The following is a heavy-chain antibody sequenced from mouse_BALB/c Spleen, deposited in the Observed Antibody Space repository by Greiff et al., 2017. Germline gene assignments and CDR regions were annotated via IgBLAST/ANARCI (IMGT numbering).Heavy chain of an antibody. CDR3: AREYSYYFDN. J-gene: IGHJ2*01. CDR2: ISYDGSN. CDR1: GYSITRGYY. Sequence: VQLQQSGPGLVKPSQSLSLTCSVTGYSITRGYYWNWIRQFPGNKLEWMGYISYDGSNNYNPSLKNRISITRDTSKNQFFLKLNSVTTEDTATYYCAREYSYYFDNWGQGTTLTVSS. V-gene: IGHV3-6*02.